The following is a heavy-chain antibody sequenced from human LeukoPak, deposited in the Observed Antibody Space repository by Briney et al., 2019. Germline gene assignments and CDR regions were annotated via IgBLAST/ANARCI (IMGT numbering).Heavy chain of an antibody. Sequence: GGSLRLSCAASGFTFSSYEMNWVRQAPGKGLEWVSYISSSGSNIYYADSVKGRFTNSRDNAKNSLYLQMNSLRGEDTAVYYCARVEWIVGFDYWGQGTLVTVSS. J-gene: IGHJ4*02. CDR3: ARVEWIVGFDY. CDR1: GFTFSSYE. CDR2: ISSSGSNI. D-gene: IGHD1-26*01. V-gene: IGHV3-48*03.